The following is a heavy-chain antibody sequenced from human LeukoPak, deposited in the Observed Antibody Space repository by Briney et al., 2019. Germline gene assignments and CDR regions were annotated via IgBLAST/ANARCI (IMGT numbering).Heavy chain of an antibody. V-gene: IGHV1-69*13. CDR1: GGTFSSYA. Sequence: ASVKVSCKASGGTFSSYAISWVRQAPGQGLEWMGGIIPIFGTANYAQKFQGRVTITADEPTSTAYMELSSLRSEDTAVYYCAREGGSRYYYDSSGYYGYWGQGTLVTVSS. CDR3: AREGGSRYYYDSSGYYGY. D-gene: IGHD3-22*01. J-gene: IGHJ4*02. CDR2: IIPIFGTA.